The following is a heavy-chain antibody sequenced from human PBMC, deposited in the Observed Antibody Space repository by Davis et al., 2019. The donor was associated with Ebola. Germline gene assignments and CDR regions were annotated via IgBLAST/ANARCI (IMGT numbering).Heavy chain of an antibody. CDR2: IYYSGST. Sequence: PSETLSLTCTVSGGSISSSSYYWGWIRQPPGKGLEWIGSIYYSGSTYYNPSLKSRVTISVDTSKNQFSLKLSSETAADTAVYYCARRVMSSSYYYYGMDVWGQGTTVTVSS. V-gene: IGHV4-39*01. D-gene: IGHD6-13*01. J-gene: IGHJ6*02. CDR1: GGSISSSSYY. CDR3: ARRVMSSSYYYYGMDV.